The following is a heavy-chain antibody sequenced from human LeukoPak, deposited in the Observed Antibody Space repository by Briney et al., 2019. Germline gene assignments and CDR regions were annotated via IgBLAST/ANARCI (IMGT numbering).Heavy chain of an antibody. CDR2: IIPIFGTA. J-gene: IGHJ3*02. D-gene: IGHD3-22*01. V-gene: IGHV1-69*01. CDR1: GGTFSSYA. CDR3: ARDSPNYYDSSGAAFDI. Sequence: GASVKVSCQASGGTFSSYAISWVRQAPGQGLEWMGGIIPIFGTANYAQKFQGRVTITADESTSTAYMELSSLRSEDTAVYYCARDSPNYYDSSGAAFDIWGQGTMVTVSS.